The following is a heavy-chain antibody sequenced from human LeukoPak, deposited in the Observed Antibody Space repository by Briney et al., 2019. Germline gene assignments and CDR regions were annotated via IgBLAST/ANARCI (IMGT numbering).Heavy chain of an antibody. V-gene: IGHV3-30*02. CDR3: ARDLRYCSSSSCYLAPDAFDI. CDR2: IRYDGSNK. Sequence: GGSLRLSCAASGFTFSSYGMHWVRQAPGKGLEWVAFIRYDGSNKYYADSVKGRFTISRDNAKNSLYLQMNSLRAEDTAVYYCARDLRYCSSSSCYLAPDAFDIWGQGTMVTVSS. D-gene: IGHD2-2*01. CDR1: GFTFSSYG. J-gene: IGHJ3*02.